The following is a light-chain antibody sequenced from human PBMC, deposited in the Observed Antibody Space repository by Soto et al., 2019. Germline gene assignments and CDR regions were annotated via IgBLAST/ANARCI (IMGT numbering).Light chain of an antibody. V-gene: IGKV1-39*01. CDR3: QQSYSNTWT. Sequence: DIQMTQSPSCLSESVGDRFTITCRASQGIRTYLNWYQQKKGKAPKLLIYAASSLQSGVPSRLSGSGYETDLTITISSMQTEDFETYSCQQSYSNTWTFGQGTKVDIK. J-gene: IGKJ1*01. CDR1: QGIRTY. CDR2: AAS.